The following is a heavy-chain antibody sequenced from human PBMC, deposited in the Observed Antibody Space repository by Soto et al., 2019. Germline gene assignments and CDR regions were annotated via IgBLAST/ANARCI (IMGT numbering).Heavy chain of an antibody. D-gene: IGHD5-12*01. V-gene: IGHV4-39*01. J-gene: IGHJ6*02. CDR2: IYYSGST. CDR1: GGSISSSSYY. Sequence: PSETLSLTFTVSGGSISSSSYYWGWIRQPPGKGLEWIGSIYYSGSTYYNPSLKSRVTISVDTSKNQFSLKLSSVTAADTAVYYCARGGYRGYKYYYDYYGMDVWRQGTTVTVS. CDR3: ARGGYRGYKYYYDYYGMDV.